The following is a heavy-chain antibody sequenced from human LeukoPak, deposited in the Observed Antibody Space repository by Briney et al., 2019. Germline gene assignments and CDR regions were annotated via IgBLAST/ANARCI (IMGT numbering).Heavy chain of an antibody. CDR3: ARGLDPDGLDI. J-gene: IGHJ4*02. Sequence: PSETLSLTCAVYGGSFSGYNWTWLRQSPPTGLAWMGEINDSGTTHFNPSLKNRVTISVGTPKYQFALRLSSVTAADTAVYFCARGLDPDGLDIWGQGTLVTVSS. CDR1: GGSFSGYN. D-gene: IGHD1-1*01. V-gene: IGHV4-34*01. CDR2: INDSGTT.